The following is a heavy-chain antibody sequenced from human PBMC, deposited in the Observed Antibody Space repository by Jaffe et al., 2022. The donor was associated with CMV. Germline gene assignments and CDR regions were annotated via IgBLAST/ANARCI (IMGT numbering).Heavy chain of an antibody. V-gene: IGHV3-7*03. D-gene: IGHD6-13*01. CDR1: GFTFSSYW. CDR2: IKQDGSEK. J-gene: IGHJ4*02. Sequence: EVQLVESGGGLVQPGGSLRLSCAASGFTFSSYWMSWVRQAPGKGLEWVANIKQDGSEKYYVDSVKGRFTISRDNAKNSLYLQMNSLRAEDTAVYYCAREAPGYSSSWYPGYFDYWGQGTLVTVSS. CDR3: AREAPGYSSSWYPGYFDY.